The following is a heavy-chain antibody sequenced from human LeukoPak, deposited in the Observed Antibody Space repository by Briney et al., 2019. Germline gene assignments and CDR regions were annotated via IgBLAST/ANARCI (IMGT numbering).Heavy chain of an antibody. D-gene: IGHD1-26*01. Sequence: ASVKVSCKASGYTVTGYYMHWVRQAPGQGLEWMGWINPNSGGTNYAQKFQGRVTMTRDTSISTAYMELSRLRSDDTAVYYCARGFEVGATTDRDYWGQGTLVTVSS. CDR1: GYTVTGYY. CDR2: INPNSGGT. V-gene: IGHV1-2*02. J-gene: IGHJ4*02. CDR3: ARGFEVGATTDRDY.